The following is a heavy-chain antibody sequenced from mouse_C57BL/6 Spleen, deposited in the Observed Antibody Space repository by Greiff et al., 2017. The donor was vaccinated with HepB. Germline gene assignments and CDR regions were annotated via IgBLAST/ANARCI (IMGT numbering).Heavy chain of an antibody. J-gene: IGHJ1*03. CDR3: ARGGRSNYGYFDV. Sequence: QVQLQQPGAELVRPGSSVKLSCKASGYTFTSYWMHWVKQRPIQGLEWIGNIDPSDSETHYNQKFKDKATLTVDKASSTAYMPLSSLTSEDSAVYYCARGGRSNYGYFDVWGTGTTVTVSS. CDR1: GYTFTSYW. CDR2: IDPSDSET. V-gene: IGHV1-52*01.